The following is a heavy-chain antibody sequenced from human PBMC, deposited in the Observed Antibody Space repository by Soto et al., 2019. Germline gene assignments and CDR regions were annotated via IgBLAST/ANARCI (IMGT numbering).Heavy chain of an antibody. Sequence: QVQLQESGPGLVKPSETLSLTCTVSGGSISSYYWSWIRQPPGKGLEWIGYIYYSGSTNYNPSLKSRVTISVDTSKNQFSLKLSSVTAADTAVYYCAAVAGIHPGGTDYWGQGTLVTVSS. CDR2: IYYSGST. CDR3: AAVAGIHPGGTDY. J-gene: IGHJ4*02. D-gene: IGHD6-19*01. V-gene: IGHV4-59*08. CDR1: GGSISSYY.